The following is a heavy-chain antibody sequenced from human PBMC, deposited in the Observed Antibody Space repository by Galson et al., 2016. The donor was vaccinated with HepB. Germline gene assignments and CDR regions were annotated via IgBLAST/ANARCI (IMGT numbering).Heavy chain of an antibody. CDR2: MYYTGST. CDR3: ATDTVDTPMDYDY. Sequence: SETLSLTCTVSGGSINSNRHYWGWIRQPPGKGLEWIASMYYTGSTYYNPSPKSRLTLSIDASTNHFTLKLRSVTAADTAIYFCATDTVDTPMDYDYWGQGALVVVSS. CDR1: GGSINSNRHY. J-gene: IGHJ4*02. V-gene: IGHV4-39*06. D-gene: IGHD5-18*01.